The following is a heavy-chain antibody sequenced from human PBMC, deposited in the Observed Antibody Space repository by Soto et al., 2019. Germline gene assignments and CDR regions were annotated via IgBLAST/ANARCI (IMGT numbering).Heavy chain of an antibody. Sequence: PGESLKISCKTSGYTFTSHWIGWVRQMPGKGLEWMAIIYPGDSTTKYSPSFQGQVTISADKSISTAYLQWSSLKASDTAIYYCASHYDTSGYFGFDYWGRGTLVTVSS. CDR1: GYTFTSHW. CDR2: IYPGDSTT. CDR3: ASHYDTSGYFGFDY. V-gene: IGHV5-51*01. D-gene: IGHD3-22*01. J-gene: IGHJ4*02.